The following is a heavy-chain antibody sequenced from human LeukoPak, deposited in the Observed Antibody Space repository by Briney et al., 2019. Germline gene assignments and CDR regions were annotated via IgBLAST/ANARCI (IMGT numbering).Heavy chain of an antibody. J-gene: IGHJ4*02. D-gene: IGHD1-26*01. Sequence: SETLSLTCTVSGYFIENGYNWGWIRQPPGKGLEWIGYISHSGSTYYNPSLKNRLTLSLDTSKNQFSLRLNSVTAADTAVYYCARVWYGGKSGPDYWGQGTLVTVSS. V-gene: IGHV4-38-2*02. CDR3: ARVWYGGKSGPDY. CDR2: ISHSGST. CDR1: GYFIENGYN.